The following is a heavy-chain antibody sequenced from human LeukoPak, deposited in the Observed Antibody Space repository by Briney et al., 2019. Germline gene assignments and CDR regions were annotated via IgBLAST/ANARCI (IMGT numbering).Heavy chain of an antibody. D-gene: IGHD6-13*01. V-gene: IGHV4-34*01. Sequence: SETLSLTCAVYGGSFSGYYWSWIRQPLGKGLEWIGEINHSGSTNYNPSLKSRVTISVDTSKNQFSLKLSSVTAADTAVYYCARVVAAAFNWFDPWGQGTLVTVSS. CDR1: GGSFSGYY. J-gene: IGHJ5*02. CDR3: ARVVAAAFNWFDP. CDR2: INHSGST.